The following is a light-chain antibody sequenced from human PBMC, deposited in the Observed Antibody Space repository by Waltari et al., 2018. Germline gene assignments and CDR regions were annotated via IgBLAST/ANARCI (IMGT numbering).Light chain of an antibody. V-gene: IGLV1-44*01. J-gene: IGLJ3*02. CDR2: SNN. Sequence: QSVLTQPPSASGAPGQRVTISCFGSSTNIGTKTVTWYQQLPGTAPKRLINSNNQRPSGVPDRFSGSKSVTSASLAISGLQSDDESDYYCAAWDDSLNGVFGGGTKLTVL. CDR3: AAWDDSLNGV. CDR1: STNIGTKT.